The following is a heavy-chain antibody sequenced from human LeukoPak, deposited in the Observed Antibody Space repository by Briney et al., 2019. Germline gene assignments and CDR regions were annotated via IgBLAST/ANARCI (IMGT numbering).Heavy chain of an antibody. D-gene: IGHD4-11*01. J-gene: IGHJ4*02. Sequence: GSLRLFCAASGFTFCSYWVEWARQAPGKGVEGVAVIWYDGSNKYYADSVKGRFTISRDNSKNTLYLQMNSLRAEDTAVYYCARGSHSNSVDYWGQETLVTVSS. CDR1: GFTFCSYW. CDR2: IWYDGSNK. CDR3: ARGSHSNSVDY. V-gene: IGHV3-33*08.